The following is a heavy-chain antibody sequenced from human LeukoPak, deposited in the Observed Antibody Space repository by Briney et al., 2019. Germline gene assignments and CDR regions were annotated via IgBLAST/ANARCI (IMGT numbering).Heavy chain of an antibody. V-gene: IGHV1-18*01. CDR3: ARGHKYSSSWPYYFDY. D-gene: IGHD6-13*01. CDR1: GYTFTSYG. Sequence: ASVKVSCKASGYTFTSYGISWVRQAPGQGLEWMGWISAYNGNTNYAQKLQGSVTMTTDTSTSTAYMELRNLRSDDTAVYYCARGHKYSSSWPYYFDYWGQGTLVTVSS. CDR2: ISAYNGNT. J-gene: IGHJ4*02.